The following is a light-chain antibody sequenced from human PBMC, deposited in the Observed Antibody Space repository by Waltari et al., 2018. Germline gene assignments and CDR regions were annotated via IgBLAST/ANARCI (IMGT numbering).Light chain of an antibody. CDR3: AAWDDFLNGPV. V-gene: IGLV1-44*01. J-gene: IGLJ3*02. CDR1: ISNVGSNP. Sequence: QSVVTQPPSASGNPGQRVTISCSGSISNVGSNPVNCYQQLPGTAPKLLIYTNNQRPSGVPDRFSGSKSGTSASLAIRGLQSEDEADYFCAAWDDFLNGPVFGGGTKLTVL. CDR2: TNN.